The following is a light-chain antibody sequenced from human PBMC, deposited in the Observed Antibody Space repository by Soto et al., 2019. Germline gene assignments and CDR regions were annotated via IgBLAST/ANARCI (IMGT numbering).Light chain of an antibody. Sequence: QSVLTQSPSASGTPGQRVSISCSGSTSNIGTNTVSWYQHVPGTAPKLLIYSNDQRPSAVPGRFSGSNSGTSASLAISGLLSEDEADYYCATWDDSRNVVFGGGTKLTVL. CDR3: ATWDDSRNVV. V-gene: IGLV1-44*01. CDR2: SND. CDR1: TSNIGTNT. J-gene: IGLJ2*01.